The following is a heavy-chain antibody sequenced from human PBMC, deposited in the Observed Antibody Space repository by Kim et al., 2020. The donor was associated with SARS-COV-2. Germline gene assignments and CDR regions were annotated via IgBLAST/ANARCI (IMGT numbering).Heavy chain of an antibody. V-gene: IGHV4-59*08. CDR2: IYYGGNT. Sequence: SETLSLTCSVSGGSIKTYFWSWIRQPPGKGLEWIGYIYYGGNTNYNPSLQSRVTISVDTYKNQFSLMLNSVTAADTAVYYCARHAGGLRSTFDFWGHGT. J-gene: IGHJ3*01. CDR3: ARHAGGLRSTFDF. CDR1: GGSIKTYF. D-gene: IGHD3-16*01.